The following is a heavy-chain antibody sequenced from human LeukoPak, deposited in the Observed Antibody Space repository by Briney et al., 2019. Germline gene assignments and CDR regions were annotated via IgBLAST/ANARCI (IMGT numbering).Heavy chain of an antibody. D-gene: IGHD3-22*01. CDR3: ATDREGDPSAYYLV. V-gene: IGHV3-23*01. CDR2: ISDNGGGT. J-gene: IGHJ4*02. Sequence: GGSPRLSCAASGFTFSDYAMSWVRQAPGKGLEWVSTISDNGGGTYYADSVKGRFTISRDNSKNTLFLQMNSLRAEDSAVYYCATDREGDPSAYYLVGGQGTLITVSS. CDR1: GFTFSDYA.